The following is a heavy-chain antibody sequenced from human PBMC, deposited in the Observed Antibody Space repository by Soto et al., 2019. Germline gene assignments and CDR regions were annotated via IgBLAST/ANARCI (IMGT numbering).Heavy chain of an antibody. Sequence: ASVKVSCKASGYTFTSYAMNWVRQAPGQGLEWMGWINTNTGNPTYAQGFTGRFVFSLDTSVSTAYLQICSLKAEDTAVYYCARGGYCSSNRCYPGGDWFDTWGQGTLVTVSS. CDR3: ARGGYCSSNRCYPGGDWFDT. CDR1: GYTFTSYA. CDR2: INTNTGNP. V-gene: IGHV7-4-1*01. J-gene: IGHJ5*02. D-gene: IGHD2-2*01.